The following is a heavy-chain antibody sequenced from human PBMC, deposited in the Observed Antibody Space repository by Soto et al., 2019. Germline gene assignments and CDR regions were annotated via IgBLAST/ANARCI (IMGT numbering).Heavy chain of an antibody. J-gene: IGHJ5*02. CDR3: VSYCSGSSCNWFDP. V-gene: IGHV4-30-4*01. D-gene: IGHD2-15*01. CDR1: GGSISSGDYY. Sequence: SETLSLTCTVSGGSISSGDYYWSCIRQPPGKGLEWIGYIYFSGSTYYNPSLKGRITMSVDTSKNQFSLKMSSLTAADTAVYYCVSYCSGSSCNWFDPWGQGTLVTVS. CDR2: IYFSGST.